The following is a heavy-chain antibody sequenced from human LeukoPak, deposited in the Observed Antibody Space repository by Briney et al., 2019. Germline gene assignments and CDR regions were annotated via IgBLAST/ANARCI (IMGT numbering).Heavy chain of an antibody. CDR2: IYYSGST. CDR1: GFTFNSYA. J-gene: IGHJ4*02. CDR3: ARDSGSGSQPFDY. V-gene: IGHV4-59*01. Sequence: GSLRLSCAASGFTFNSYAMSWIRQPPGKGLERIGYIYYSGSTNYNSSLKSRVTISVDTSKNQFSLKLSSVTAADTAVYYCARDSGSGSQPFDYWGQGTLVTVSS. D-gene: IGHD3-10*01.